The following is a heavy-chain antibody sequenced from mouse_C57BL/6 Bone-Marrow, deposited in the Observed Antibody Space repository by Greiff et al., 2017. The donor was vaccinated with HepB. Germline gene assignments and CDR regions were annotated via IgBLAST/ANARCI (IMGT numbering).Heavy chain of an antibody. CDR2: IRSKSNNYAT. CDR3: VSGGYYGNYEFAY. CDR1: GFSFNTYA. Sequence: DVHLVESGGGLVQPKGSLKLSCAASGFSFNTYAMNWVRQAPGKGLEWVARIRSKSNNYATYYADSVKDRFTISRDDSESMLYLQMNNLKTEDTAMYYCVSGGYYGNYEFAYWGQGTLVTVSA. J-gene: IGHJ3*01. V-gene: IGHV10-1*01. D-gene: IGHD2-1*01.